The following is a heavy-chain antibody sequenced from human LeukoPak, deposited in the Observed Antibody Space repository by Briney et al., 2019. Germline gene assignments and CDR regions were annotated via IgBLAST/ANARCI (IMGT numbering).Heavy chain of an antibody. D-gene: IGHD6-19*01. V-gene: IGHV4-59*01. CDR3: ASYSSGWYGYYFDY. CDR2: IYYSGST. J-gene: IGHJ4*02. Sequence: PSETLPLTCTVSGGSISSYYWSWIRQPPGKGLEWIGYIYYSGSTNYNPSLKSRVTISVDTSKNQFSLKLSSVTAADTAVYYCASYSSGWYGYYFDYWGQGTLDTVSS. CDR1: GGSISSYY.